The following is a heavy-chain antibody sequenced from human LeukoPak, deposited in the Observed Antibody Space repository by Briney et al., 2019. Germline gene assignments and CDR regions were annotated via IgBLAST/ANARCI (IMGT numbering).Heavy chain of an antibody. Sequence: GGSLRLSCAASGFIFSSYWMHWVRHAPGKGLEWVSSFSDSGGRTRTYYADSVKGRFTISRDNAKNSLYLQMNSLRAEDTAVYYCAELGITMIGGVWGKGTTVTISS. CDR2: FSDSGGRT. D-gene: IGHD3-10*02. V-gene: IGHV3-21*01. J-gene: IGHJ6*04. CDR1: GFIFSSYW. CDR3: AELGITMIGGV.